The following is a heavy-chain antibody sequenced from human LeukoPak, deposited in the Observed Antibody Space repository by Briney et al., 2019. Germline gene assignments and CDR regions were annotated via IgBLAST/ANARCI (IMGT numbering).Heavy chain of an antibody. CDR3: AKDPGLEPSFRDYYYMDV. CDR1: GFTFSSYG. D-gene: IGHD1-1*01. J-gene: IGHJ6*03. CDR2: IRYDGSNK. Sequence: GGSLRLSCAASGFTFSSYGMHWVRQAPGKGLGWVAFIRYDGSNKYYADSVKGRFTISRDNSKNTLYLQMNSLRAEDTAVYYCAKDPGLEPSFRDYYYMDVWGKGTTVTVSS. V-gene: IGHV3-30*02.